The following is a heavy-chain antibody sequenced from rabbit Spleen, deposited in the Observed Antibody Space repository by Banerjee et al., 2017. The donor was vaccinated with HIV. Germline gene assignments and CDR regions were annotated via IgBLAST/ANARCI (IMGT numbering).Heavy chain of an antibody. Sequence: QSLEESGGGLVKPGASLTLTCKASGFSFSSGYEMCWVRQAPGKGLEWIACIYAGSSSSTYSATWAKGRFTLSKTSSTTVTLQMTSLTAADTATYFCARDAGTSFSTYGMDLWGPGTLVTVS. D-gene: IGHD8-1*01. V-gene: IGHV1S40*01. CDR3: ARDAGTSFSTYGMDL. J-gene: IGHJ6*01. CDR2: IYAGSSSST. CDR1: GFSFSSGYE.